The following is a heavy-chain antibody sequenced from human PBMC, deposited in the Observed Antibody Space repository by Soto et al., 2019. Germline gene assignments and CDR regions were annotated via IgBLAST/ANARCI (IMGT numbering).Heavy chain of an antibody. Sequence: GGSLRLSCAASGFPFGSHAMSWVRQAPGKGLEWVPLVSGNGGTTNYADSVKGRFTISRDNSQKTLYLQMNSLRAEDTAIYYCVRGGGGGQFDLWGQGTVVTVSS. CDR3: VRGGGGGQFDL. CDR2: VSGNGGTT. J-gene: IGHJ5*02. V-gene: IGHV3-23*01. CDR1: GFPFGSHA. D-gene: IGHD2-15*01.